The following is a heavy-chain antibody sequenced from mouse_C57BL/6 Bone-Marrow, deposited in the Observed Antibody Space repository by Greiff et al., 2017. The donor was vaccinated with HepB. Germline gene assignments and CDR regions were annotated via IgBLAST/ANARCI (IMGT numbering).Heavy chain of an antibody. CDR1: GYSITSGYY. CDR3: ARDYGSRRAWFAY. J-gene: IGHJ3*01. Sequence: DVHLVESGPGLVKPSQSLSLTCSVTGYSITSGYYWNWIRQFPGNKLEWMGYISYDGSNNYNPSLKNRISITRDTSKNQFFLKLNSVTTEDTATYYCARDYGSRRAWFAYWGQGTLVTVSA. V-gene: IGHV3-6*01. CDR2: ISYDGSN. D-gene: IGHD1-1*01.